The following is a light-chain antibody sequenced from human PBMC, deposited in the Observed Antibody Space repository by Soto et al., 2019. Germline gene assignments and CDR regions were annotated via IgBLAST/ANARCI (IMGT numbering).Light chain of an antibody. CDR2: EVT. Sequence: QSALTQSASVSGSPGQSSTISCTGTSGDIGSYNRVSWYQQHPGKAPKLIIYEVTDRPSGVSNRFSGSKSGNTASLTISGLQAEDEAEYYCSSYTNINTRACVFGTGTNVTVL. J-gene: IGLJ1*01. V-gene: IGLV2-14*01. CDR3: SSYTNINTRACV. CDR1: SGDIGSYNR.